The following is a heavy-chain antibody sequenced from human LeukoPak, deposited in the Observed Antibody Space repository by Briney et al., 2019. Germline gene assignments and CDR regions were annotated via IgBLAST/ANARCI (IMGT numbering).Heavy chain of an antibody. J-gene: IGHJ3*02. D-gene: IGHD3-10*01. Sequence: GGSLRLSCAAPGFTVSSNYMTWVRQAPGKGLEWVSIIYSDGTTYYAESVKGRFTISRDNSKNTVYLQMNSLRAEDTAVYYCARDRRGFDAFDIWGQGTMVTVSS. CDR2: IYSDGTT. V-gene: IGHV3-53*01. CDR1: GFTVSSNY. CDR3: ARDRRGFDAFDI.